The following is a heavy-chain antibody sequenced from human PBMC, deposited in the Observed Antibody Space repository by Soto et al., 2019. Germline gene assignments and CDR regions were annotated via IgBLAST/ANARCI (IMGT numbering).Heavy chain of an antibody. CDR2: IIPILGIA. Sequence: QVQLVQSGAEVKKPGSSVKVSCKASGGTFSSYTISWVRQAPGQGLEWMGRIIPILGIANYAQKFQGRVTITADXXTXTXXMELSSLRSEDTAVYYCARDPEACVVVTCPGGMDVWGQGTTVTVSS. D-gene: IGHD2-21*02. V-gene: IGHV1-69*08. CDR3: ARDPEACVVVTCPGGMDV. J-gene: IGHJ6*02. CDR1: GGTFSSYT.